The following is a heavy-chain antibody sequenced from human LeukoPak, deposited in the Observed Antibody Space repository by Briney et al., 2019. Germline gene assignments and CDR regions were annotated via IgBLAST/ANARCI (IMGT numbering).Heavy chain of an antibody. V-gene: IGHV4-59*01. J-gene: IGHJ6*03. CDR1: GGSFSSYY. Sequence: SETLSLTCAVYGGSFSSYYWSWIRQPPGKGLEWIGYIYYSGSTNYNPSLKSRVTISVDTSKNQFSLKLSSVTAADTAVYYCARLTTNYDYVWGSYRTYYYYYMDVWGKGTTVTVPS. D-gene: IGHD3-16*02. CDR2: IYYSGST. CDR3: ARLTTNYDYVWGSYRTYYYYYMDV.